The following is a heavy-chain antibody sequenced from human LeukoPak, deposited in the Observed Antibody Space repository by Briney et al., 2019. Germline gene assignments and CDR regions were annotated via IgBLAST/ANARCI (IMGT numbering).Heavy chain of an antibody. CDR1: GGSISSGGYY. V-gene: IGHV4-39*01. CDR2: IYYSGGT. CDR3: VRPGDSSGYYYGFEY. D-gene: IGHD3-22*01. J-gene: IGHJ4*02. Sequence: SETLSLTCTVSGGSISSGGYYWGWIRQPPGKGLEWIGSIYYSGGTYYNPSLKSRVTISVDTSKNQFSLKLNSVTAADTAVYYCVRPGDSSGYYYGFEYWGQGTLVTVSS.